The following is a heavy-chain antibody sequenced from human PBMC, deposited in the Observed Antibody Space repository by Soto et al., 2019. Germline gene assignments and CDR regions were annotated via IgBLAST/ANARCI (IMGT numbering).Heavy chain of an antibody. V-gene: IGHV3-30-3*01. CDR2: ISYDGSNK. CDR3: ARDDMITFGGVILPPLDAFDI. Sequence: QVQLVESGGGVVQPGRSLRLSCAASGFTFSSYAMHWVRQAPGKGLEWVAVISYDGSNKYYADSVKGRFTISRDNSKNTLYLQMNSLRAEDTAVYYCARDDMITFGGVILPPLDAFDIWGQGTMVTVSS. J-gene: IGHJ3*02. CDR1: GFTFSSYA. D-gene: IGHD3-16*02.